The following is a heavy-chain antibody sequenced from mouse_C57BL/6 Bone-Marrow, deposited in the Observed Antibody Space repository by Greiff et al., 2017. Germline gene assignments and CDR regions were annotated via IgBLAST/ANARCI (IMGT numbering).Heavy chain of an antibody. J-gene: IGHJ4*01. D-gene: IGHD1-1*01. Sequence: EVQLVESGGDLVKPGGSLKLSCAASGFTFSSYGMSWVRQTPDKRLEWVATISSGGSYTYYPDSVKGRFTISRDNAKNTLYLQMSSLKSEDTAMYYGARDHYYGRSRYAMDYWGQGTSVTVSS. V-gene: IGHV5-6*01. CDR1: GFTFSSYG. CDR2: ISSGGSYT. CDR3: ARDHYYGRSRYAMDY.